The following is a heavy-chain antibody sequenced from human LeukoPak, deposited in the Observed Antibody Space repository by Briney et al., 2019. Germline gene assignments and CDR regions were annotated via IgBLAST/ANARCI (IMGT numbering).Heavy chain of an antibody. CDR2: IIPIFGTA. D-gene: IGHD3-22*01. J-gene: IGHJ6*02. V-gene: IGHV1-69*13. CDR1: GGTFSSYA. CDR3: ARDAADDSSGYYGYYGMDV. Sequence: GASVKVSCKASGGTFSSYAISWVRQAPGQGLEGRGGIIPIFGTANYAQKFQGRVTITADESTSTAYMELSSLRSEDTAVYYCARDAADDSSGYYGYYGMDVWGQGTTVTVSS.